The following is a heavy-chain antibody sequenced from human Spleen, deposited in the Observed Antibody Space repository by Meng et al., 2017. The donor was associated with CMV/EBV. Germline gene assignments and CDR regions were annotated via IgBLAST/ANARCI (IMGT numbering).Heavy chain of an antibody. D-gene: IGHD5-18*01. V-gene: IGHV3-21*01. CDR2: IGSGDKYI. CDR1: GFTFSSYS. Sequence: GESLKISCVASGFTFSSYSMNWVRQAPGKGLEWVSSIGSGDKYIQYADSVKGRFTISRDNAKNSLYLQLSSLRAEDTAVYYCARPSLYTYGFRTDHYYGMDVWGQGTTVTVSS. J-gene: IGHJ6*02. CDR3: ARPSLYTYGFRTDHYYGMDV.